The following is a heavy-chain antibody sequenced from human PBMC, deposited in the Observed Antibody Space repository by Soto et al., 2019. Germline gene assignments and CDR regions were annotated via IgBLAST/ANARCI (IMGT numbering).Heavy chain of an antibody. CDR2: IYWDDDT. Sequence: QITLNESGPTLVKPTQTLTLTCTFSGFSLSTRDVGVGWIRQPPGKALEWLGVIYWDDDTSYSPSLKSRLTITKDTSKNQVVLRMTKMDPVDTATYYCAHCRGGVASFWGQGTLVTVSS. CDR3: AHCRGGVASF. J-gene: IGHJ4*02. CDR1: GFSLSTRDVG. V-gene: IGHV2-5*02. D-gene: IGHD3-16*01.